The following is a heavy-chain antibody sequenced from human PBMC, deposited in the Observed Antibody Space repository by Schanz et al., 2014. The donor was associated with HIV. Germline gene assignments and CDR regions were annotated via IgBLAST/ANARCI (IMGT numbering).Heavy chain of an antibody. D-gene: IGHD3-10*01. CDR2: IWYDGTDK. CDR1: GFTFSSHG. V-gene: IGHV3-33*01. CDR3: ARVGGWGAFDI. Sequence: QVQLVESGGGVVQPGGSLRLSCAASGFTFSSHGMHWVRQAPGKGLEWVAVIWYDGTDKYYADSVKGRFTISRDYSKNTLYLQMNSLRAEDTAVYFCARVGGWGAFDIWGQGTMVAVSS. J-gene: IGHJ3*02.